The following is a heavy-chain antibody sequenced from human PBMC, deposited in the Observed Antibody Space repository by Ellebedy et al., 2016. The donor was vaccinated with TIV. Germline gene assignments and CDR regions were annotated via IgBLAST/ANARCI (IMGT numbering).Heavy chain of an antibody. CDR2: IYWNDDK. CDR1: GFSLSTSAVG. CDR3: ANHYSSSWYPVY. D-gene: IGHD6-13*01. J-gene: IGHJ4*02. Sequence: SGPTQVKPTQTLTLTCTFSGFSLSTSAVGVGWIRQPPGTALEWLALIYWNDDKRYSPSLKSRLTITKDTSKIQVVLTMTNMDPVDTATYYCANHYSSSWYPVYWGQGTLVTVSS. V-gene: IGHV2-5*01.